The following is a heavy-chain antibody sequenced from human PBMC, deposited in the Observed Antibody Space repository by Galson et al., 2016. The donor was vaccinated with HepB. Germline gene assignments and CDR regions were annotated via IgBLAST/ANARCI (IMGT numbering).Heavy chain of an antibody. D-gene: IGHD6-19*01. CDR2: VYWDDYK. J-gene: IGHJ3*02. Sequence: PALVNPTQTLTLTCTFSGFSLRTSGEGVGWIRQPPGKALEWLALVYWDDYKRYSPSLMSRLTITKDTSKNQVVLTMANMDPVYTGTYYCAHSPTAVSDNFDAFDIWGQGTMVTVSS. V-gene: IGHV2-5*02. CDR1: GFSLRTSGEG. CDR3: AHSPTAVSDNFDAFDI.